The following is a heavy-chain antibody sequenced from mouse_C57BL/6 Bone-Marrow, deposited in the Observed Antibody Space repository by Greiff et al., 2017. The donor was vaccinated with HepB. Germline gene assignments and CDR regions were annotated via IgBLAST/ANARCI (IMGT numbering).Heavy chain of an antibody. D-gene: IGHD1-1*01. Sequence: EVQLQQSGPGLVKPSQSLSLTCSVTGYSITSGYYWNWIRQFPGNKLEWMGYISYDGSNNYNPSLKNRISITRDTSKNQFFLKLNSVTTEDTATYYCARRGTTVVALYYYAMDYWGQGTSVTVSS. CDR2: ISYDGSN. J-gene: IGHJ4*01. CDR3: ARRGTTVVALYYYAMDY. CDR1: GYSITSGYY. V-gene: IGHV3-6*01.